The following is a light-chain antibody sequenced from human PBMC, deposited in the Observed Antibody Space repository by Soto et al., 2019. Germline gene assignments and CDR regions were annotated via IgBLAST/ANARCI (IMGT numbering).Light chain of an antibody. Sequence: QSALTQPASVSGSPGQSITISCTGTSSDVGGYNYVSWYQQHTGKAPKLMIYEGSKRPSGVSNRFSGSKSGNTASLTISGLQAEDEADYYCSSYTSSSTRVFGGGTKLTVL. V-gene: IGLV2-14*01. CDR3: SSYTSSSTRV. CDR1: SSDVGGYNY. CDR2: EGS. J-gene: IGLJ3*02.